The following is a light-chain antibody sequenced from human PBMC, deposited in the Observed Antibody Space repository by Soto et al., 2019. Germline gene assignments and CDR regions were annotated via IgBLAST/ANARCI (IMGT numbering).Light chain of an antibody. V-gene: IGLV1-40*01. J-gene: IGLJ3*02. CDR3: QSYDSGLSYWV. CDR1: SSNIGAGYD. Sequence: QSVLTQPPSVSGAPGQRVTISCTWSSSNIGAGYDVHWYQQLPGTAPKLLVSGNTNRRSGVPDRFSGSKSGTSTSLAITGLQAEDEAEYYCQSYDSGLSYWVFGGGTKLTVL. CDR2: GNT.